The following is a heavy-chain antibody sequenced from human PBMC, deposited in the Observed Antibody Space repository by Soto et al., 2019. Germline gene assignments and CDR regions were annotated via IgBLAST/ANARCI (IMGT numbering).Heavy chain of an antibody. Sequence: PSETLSLTCTVSGDSISSYYWSWIRQPPGKGLEWIGSIYYSGNTYCDPSLKSRVTISKDTSKNQLSLKLSSVTAADTAVYYCARDPGRYWGQGTLVTVS. J-gene: IGHJ4*02. V-gene: IGHV4-39*02. CDR1: GDSISSYY. CDR2: IYYSGNT. D-gene: IGHD1-1*01. CDR3: ARDPGRY.